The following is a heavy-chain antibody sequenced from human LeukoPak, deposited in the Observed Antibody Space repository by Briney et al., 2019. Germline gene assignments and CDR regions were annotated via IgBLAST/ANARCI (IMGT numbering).Heavy chain of an antibody. CDR2: ISSSSSYI. CDR3: ARDLDTAMVTDDY. J-gene: IGHJ4*02. CDR1: RFTFSSYS. D-gene: IGHD5-18*01. Sequence: GGSLRLSCAASRFTFSSYSMNWVRQAPGKGLEWVPSISSSSSYIYYADSVRGRFTISRDNAKNSLYLQMNSLRAEDAAVYYCARDLDTAMVTDDYWGQGTLVTVSS. V-gene: IGHV3-21*01.